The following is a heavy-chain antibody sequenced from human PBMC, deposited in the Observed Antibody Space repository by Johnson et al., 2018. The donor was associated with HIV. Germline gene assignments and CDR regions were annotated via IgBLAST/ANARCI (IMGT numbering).Heavy chain of an antibody. CDR3: ARDQRWWLQSPGAFDI. V-gene: IGHV3-11*04. CDR1: RFTFSDYY. Sequence: VQLVESGGGLVQPGGSLRLSCAASRFTFSDYYMSWIRQTPGKGLEWVSYISSSGGTIYYADSVKGRFTISRDNSKNTLYLQMGSLRAEDMAVYYCARDQRWWLQSPGAFDIWGQGTMVTVSS. J-gene: IGHJ3*02. D-gene: IGHD5-24*01. CDR2: ISSSGGTI.